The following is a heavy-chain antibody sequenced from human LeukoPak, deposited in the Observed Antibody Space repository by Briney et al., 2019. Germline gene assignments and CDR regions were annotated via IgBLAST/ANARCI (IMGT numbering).Heavy chain of an antibody. CDR3: ARGGGSGRWGSAFDM. V-gene: IGHV3-21*01. CDR1: GFTFSSYS. J-gene: IGHJ3*02. Sequence: GGSLRLSCAASGFTFSSYSMNWVRQAPGKGLEWVSSISSSSSYIYYADSVKGRFTISRDNAKNSLYLQMNSLRDEDTAVYYCARGGGSGRWGSAFDMWGQGTMVTVSS. CDR2: ISSSSSYI. D-gene: IGHD6-19*01.